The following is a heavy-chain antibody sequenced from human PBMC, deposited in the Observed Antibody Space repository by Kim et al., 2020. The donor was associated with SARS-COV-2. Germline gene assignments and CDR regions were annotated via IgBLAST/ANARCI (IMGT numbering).Heavy chain of an antibody. CDR3: ARGGIVVVPAALDI. Sequence: GGSLRLSCAASGFTFSSYWMHWVRQAPGKGLVWVSRINSDGSSTSYADSVKGRFTISRDNAKNTLYLQMNSLRAEDTAVYYCARGGIVVVPAALDIWGQGTMVTVSS. D-gene: IGHD2-2*01. J-gene: IGHJ3*02. V-gene: IGHV3-74*01. CDR1: GFTFSSYW. CDR2: INSDGSST.